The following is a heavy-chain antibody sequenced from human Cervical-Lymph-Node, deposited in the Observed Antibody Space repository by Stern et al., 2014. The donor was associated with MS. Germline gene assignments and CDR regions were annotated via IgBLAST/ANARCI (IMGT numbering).Heavy chain of an antibody. Sequence: EVQLVESGGGVVRPGRSLRLSCAASGFTFEDYGMSWVRQAPGKGLEWVSAINWNCGNTVYAGSVQGRFTISRDNAKNSLYLQMNSLRAEDTALYHCARAFCTGGVCYSFPFYGMDVWGQGTTVTVSS. D-gene: IGHD2-8*02. CDR2: INWNCGNT. J-gene: IGHJ6*02. CDR3: ARAFCTGGVCYSFPFYGMDV. CDR1: GFTFEDYG. V-gene: IGHV3-20*01.